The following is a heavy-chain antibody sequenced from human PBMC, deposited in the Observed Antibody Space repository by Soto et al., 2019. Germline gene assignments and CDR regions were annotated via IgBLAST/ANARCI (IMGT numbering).Heavy chain of an antibody. CDR2: ISLSGSTI. Sequence: GGSLRLSCAASGFAFSNYEMNWVRQAPGKGLEWVSYISLSGSTIYYADSVKGRFTISRDDAKNSLYLQMNSLRADDTAVYYCARESFSASPNFFDYWGQGTLVTVSS. J-gene: IGHJ4*02. D-gene: IGHD3-3*02. CDR3: ARESFSASPNFFDY. CDR1: GFAFSNYE. V-gene: IGHV3-48*03.